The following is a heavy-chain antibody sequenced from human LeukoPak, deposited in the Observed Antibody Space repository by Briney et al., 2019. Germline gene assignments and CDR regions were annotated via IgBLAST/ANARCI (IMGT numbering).Heavy chain of an antibody. CDR1: GLRFSDFW. J-gene: IGHJ4*02. Sequence: GGSLRLSCTASGLRFSDFWMHWVRQAPGKELVWVSRIRGDGYDTNYADSVKGRFTISRDNAQNTLYLQMNSLRAEDTAVYYCASDRVLGSGSLDNWGQGTLVTVSS. V-gene: IGHV3-74*01. CDR3: ASDRVLGSGSLDN. D-gene: IGHD3-10*01. CDR2: IRGDGYDT.